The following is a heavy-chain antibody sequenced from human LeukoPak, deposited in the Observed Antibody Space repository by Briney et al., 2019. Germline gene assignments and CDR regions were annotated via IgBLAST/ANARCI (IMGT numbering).Heavy chain of an antibody. J-gene: IGHJ5*02. CDR1: GYTFTSYD. Sequence: ASVTVSCKASGYTFTSYDINWVRQAAGRGLEWMGWMNPNSGNTGYAQKFQGRVTMTRNTSISTAYMELSSLRSEDTAVYYCARVCYDFWSGNWFDPWGQGTLVTVSS. V-gene: IGHV1-8*01. CDR3: ARVCYDFWSGNWFDP. CDR2: MNPNSGNT. D-gene: IGHD3-3*01.